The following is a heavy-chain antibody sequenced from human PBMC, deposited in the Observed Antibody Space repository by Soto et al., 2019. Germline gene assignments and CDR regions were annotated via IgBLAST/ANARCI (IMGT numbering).Heavy chain of an antibody. J-gene: IGHJ4*02. D-gene: IGHD6-13*01. CDR2: ISYDGSNK. Sequence: QVQLVESGGGVVQPGRSLRLSCAASGFTFSSYGMHWVRQAPGKGLEWVAVISYDGSNKYYVDSVKGRFTISRDNSKNTLYLQMNSLRAEDTAVYYCAKGAAGSAGRALGVFDYWGQGTLVTVSS. CDR3: AKGAAGSAGRALGVFDY. V-gene: IGHV3-30*18. CDR1: GFTFSSYG.